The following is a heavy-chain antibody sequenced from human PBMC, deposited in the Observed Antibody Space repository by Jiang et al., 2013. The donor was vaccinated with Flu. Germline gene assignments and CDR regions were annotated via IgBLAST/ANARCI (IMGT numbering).Heavy chain of an antibody. CDR2: ISWNSDSI. V-gene: IGHV3-9*01. D-gene: IGHD4-23*01. CDR3: ARGNGGIVDY. Sequence: QLLESGGALVQPGRSLRLSCAASGFTFDDYAIHWVRQGPGKGLEWVSGISWNSDSIDYADSVKGRFTISRDNAKNSLYLQMNSLRVDDTALYFCARGNGGIVDYWGQGTLVTVSS. J-gene: IGHJ4*02. CDR1: GFTFDDYA.